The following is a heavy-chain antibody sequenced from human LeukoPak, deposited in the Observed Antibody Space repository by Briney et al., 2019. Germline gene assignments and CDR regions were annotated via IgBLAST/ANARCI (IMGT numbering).Heavy chain of an antibody. Sequence: GGSLRLSCAASGFTFSSYGMHWVRQAPGKGLEWVAVIWYDGSNKYYADSVKGRFTISRDNSKNTLYLQMNSLRAEDPAVYYCARERYYYDSSGFFDYWGQGTLVTVSS. CDR1: GFTFSSYG. CDR3: ARERYYYDSSGFFDY. V-gene: IGHV3-33*01. J-gene: IGHJ4*02. D-gene: IGHD3-22*01. CDR2: IWYDGSNK.